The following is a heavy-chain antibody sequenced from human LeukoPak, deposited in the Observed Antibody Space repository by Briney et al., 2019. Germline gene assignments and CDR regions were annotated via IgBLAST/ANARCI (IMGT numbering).Heavy chain of an antibody. CDR3: ARRDQNNWFDP. D-gene: IGHD2-2*01. CDR2: IHYTGST. CDR1: GDSISSSRYY. V-gene: IGHV4-39*01. Sequence: PSETLSLTCTVSGDSISSSRYYWGWIRQPPGKGLEWIGIIHYTGSTYYNPSLKSRVTISVDTSKNQFSLKLSPVTAADTAVYYCARRDQNNWFDPWGQGTLVTVSS. J-gene: IGHJ5*02.